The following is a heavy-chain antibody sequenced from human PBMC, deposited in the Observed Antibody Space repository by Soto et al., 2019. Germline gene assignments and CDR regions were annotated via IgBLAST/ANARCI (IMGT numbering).Heavy chain of an antibody. CDR3: ATCNGGACWFRYYGMDV. CDR1: GGSISSGGYY. Sequence: QVQLQESGPGLVKPSQTLSLICTVSGGSISSGGYYWSWIRQHPGKGLEWIGYIYSSGSTYYNPSLKSRVTVSVDTSKNHFSLKLSSVTAADTAVYYCATCNGGACWFRYYGMDVWGQGTTVTVSS. CDR2: IYSSGST. V-gene: IGHV4-31*03. J-gene: IGHJ6*02. D-gene: IGHD2-21*02.